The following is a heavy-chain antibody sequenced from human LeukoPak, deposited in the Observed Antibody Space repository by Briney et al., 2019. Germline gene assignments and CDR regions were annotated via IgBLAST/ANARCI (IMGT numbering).Heavy chain of an antibody. CDR2: ISSSSSYI. J-gene: IGHJ4*02. D-gene: IGHD3-10*01. CDR1: GFTFSSYS. Sequence: NPGGSLRLSCAASGFTFSSYSMNWVRQAPGKGLEWGSSISSSSSYIYYADSVKGRFTISRDNAKNSLYLQMNSLRAEDTAVYYCARVGGSGSYSPLGYWGQGTLVTVSS. V-gene: IGHV3-21*01. CDR3: ARVGGSGSYSPLGY.